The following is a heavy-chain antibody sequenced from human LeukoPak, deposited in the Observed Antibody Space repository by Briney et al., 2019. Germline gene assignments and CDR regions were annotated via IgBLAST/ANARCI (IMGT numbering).Heavy chain of an antibody. CDR3: ARADCAADGCKLLNY. D-gene: IGHD2-8*02. Sequence: GGSLRLSCAVSGFMFSQHTMSWVRPAPGKRLEWVSSICGRGDATRYVDSVMGRFTISRDNAKNTLSLQMNSLRAEDTAVYYCARADCAADGCKLLNYWGQGTLVTASS. CDR1: GFMFSQHT. V-gene: IGHV3-23*01. J-gene: IGHJ4*02. CDR2: ICGRGDAT.